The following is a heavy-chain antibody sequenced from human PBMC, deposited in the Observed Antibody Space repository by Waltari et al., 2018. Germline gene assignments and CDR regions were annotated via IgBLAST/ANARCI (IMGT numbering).Heavy chain of an antibody. CDR3: ARGRGKDYGGNSDLFDY. CDR2: FCHSRCR. D-gene: IGHD4-17*01. J-gene: IGHJ4*02. V-gene: IGHV4-30-2*01. CDR1: AGSISSGGYS. Sequence: QLQLQESGSGLVKPSQTLSLTCAASAGSISSGGYSWSWIRQPPGKGLGWIGYFCHSRCRYYTPSLKRRVTISVDRSKNQFSLKLGSVTAADTAVYYCARGRGKDYGGNSDLFDYWGQGTLVTVSS.